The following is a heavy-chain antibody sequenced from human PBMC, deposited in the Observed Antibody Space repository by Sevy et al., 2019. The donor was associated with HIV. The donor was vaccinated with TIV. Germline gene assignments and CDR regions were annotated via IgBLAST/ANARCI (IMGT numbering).Heavy chain of an antibody. CDR2: FDPEDGET. CDR3: AIGLQLPLASRVFDY. Sequence: ASVKVSCKVSGYTLTELSMHWVRQAPGKGLEWMGGFDPEDGETIYAQKFQGRVTMTEDTSTDTAYMELSSLRSEDTAVYYCAIGLQLPLASRVFDYWSQGTLVTVSS. V-gene: IGHV1-24*01. CDR1: GYTLTELS. D-gene: IGHD1-1*01. J-gene: IGHJ4*02.